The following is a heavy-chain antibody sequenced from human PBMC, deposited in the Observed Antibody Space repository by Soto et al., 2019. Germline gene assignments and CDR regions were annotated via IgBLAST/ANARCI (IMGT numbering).Heavy chain of an antibody. V-gene: IGHV4-39*01. CDR1: GSSISSNSYY. J-gene: IGHJ4*02. D-gene: IGHD3-16*01. CDR2: LFYSGAT. CDR3: ARHAAYDSVWGGSDGSDY. Sequence: SETLSLTCTVSGSSISSNSYYWDWIRQPPGKGLEWIGSLFYSGATYHNPSLQSRVTISVDTSKNQFSLHLSSVTAADTAVYYCARHAAYDSVWGGSDGSDYWGQGTLVTVSS.